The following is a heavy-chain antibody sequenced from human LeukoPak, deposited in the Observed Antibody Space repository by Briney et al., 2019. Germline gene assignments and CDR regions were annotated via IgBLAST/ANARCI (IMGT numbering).Heavy chain of an antibody. CDR1: GFTFTTYG. D-gene: IGHD3/OR15-3a*01. V-gene: IGHV3-21*01. CDR3: ARGTGTGWRFDF. CDR2: ISFSGSYI. Sequence: GGSLRLSCAASGFTFTTYGFNWVRQAPGKGLEWVSSISFSGSYIYYADSVKGRFTISRDNAKNSVYLQMNSLRDDDAAVYYCARGTGTGWRFDFWGQGTLVTVSS. J-gene: IGHJ4*02.